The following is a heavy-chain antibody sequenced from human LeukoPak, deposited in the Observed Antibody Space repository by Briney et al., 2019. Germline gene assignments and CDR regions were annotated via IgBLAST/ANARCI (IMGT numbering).Heavy chain of an antibody. Sequence: GGSLRLSCAASGFTFSSYSMNWVRQAPGKGLEWVAFIRYDGSNKYYADSVKGRFTISRDNSKNTLYLQMNSLRAEDTAVYYCAKARIAAAGYGTLFDYWGQGTLVTVSS. V-gene: IGHV3-30*02. CDR1: GFTFSSYS. CDR2: IRYDGSNK. D-gene: IGHD6-13*01. J-gene: IGHJ4*02. CDR3: AKARIAAAGYGTLFDY.